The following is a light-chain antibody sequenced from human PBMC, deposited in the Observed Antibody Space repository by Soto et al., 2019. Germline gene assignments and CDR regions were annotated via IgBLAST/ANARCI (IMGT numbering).Light chain of an antibody. CDR2: EAT. CDR3: CAYAGSGTVV. Sequence: QSVLTQPASLSGSPGQSITISCTGTSSDIGAYDYVSWFQQHPGKAPKVMIYEATKRPSGVSNRFSGSKSGNTASLTISGLQAEDEADYYCCAYAGSGTVVFGGGTQLTVL. CDR1: SSDIGAYDY. J-gene: IGLJ3*02. V-gene: IGLV2-23*01.